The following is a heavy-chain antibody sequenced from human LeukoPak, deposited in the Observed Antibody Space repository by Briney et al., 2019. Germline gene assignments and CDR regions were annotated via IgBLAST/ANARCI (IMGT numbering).Heavy chain of an antibody. J-gene: IGHJ4*02. CDR3: ARGEDAIVGVPGPNY. CDR2: ISSSSSTV. V-gene: IGHV3-48*01. Sequence: KPGGSLRLSCAASGFIFSDYSMNWVRQAPGKGLEWVSFISSSSSTVYYADSVKGRFTISRDYANNSLFLQMNGLTAEDTAVYYCARGEDAIVGVPGPNYWGQGTLVSVSS. CDR1: GFIFSDYS. D-gene: IGHD1-26*01.